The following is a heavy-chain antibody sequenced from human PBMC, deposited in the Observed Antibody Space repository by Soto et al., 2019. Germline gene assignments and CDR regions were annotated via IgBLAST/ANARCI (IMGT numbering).Heavy chain of an antibody. Sequence: QVQLVQSGAEVQNPGDSVTDSCRASGYTFPSNYIHWVRQAPGQGLEWMAIIKPNGGSTNYAQRCKGRGTVTRDTSTSIVYMGLSSLRSEDTAVYYGRRGLGSGDYWGQGTLVTVSS. CDR2: IKPNGGST. V-gene: IGHV1-46*01. CDR1: GYTFPSNY. J-gene: IGHJ4*02. CDR3: RRGLGSGDY. D-gene: IGHD3-10*01.